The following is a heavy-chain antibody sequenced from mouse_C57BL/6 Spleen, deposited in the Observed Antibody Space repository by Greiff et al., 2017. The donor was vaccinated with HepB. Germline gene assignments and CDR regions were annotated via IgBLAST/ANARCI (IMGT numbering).Heavy chain of an antibody. Sequence: EVKVVESGGGLVKPGGSLKLSCAASGFTFSSYAMSWVRQTPEKRLEWVATISDGGSYTYYPDNVKGRFTISRDNAKNNLYLQMSHLKSEDTAMYYCAREGGLRLQAWFAYWGQGTLVTVSA. CDR2: ISDGGSYT. V-gene: IGHV5-4*01. CDR3: AREGGLRLQAWFAY. D-gene: IGHD3-2*02. J-gene: IGHJ3*01. CDR1: GFTFSSYA.